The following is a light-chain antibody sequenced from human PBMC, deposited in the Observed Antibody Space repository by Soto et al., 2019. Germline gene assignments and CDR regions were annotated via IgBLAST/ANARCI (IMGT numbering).Light chain of an antibody. J-gene: IGKJ1*01. CDR3: QQYNSYSPEGRGT. V-gene: IGKV1-5*01. CDR1: QSISSW. Sequence: DIQMTQSPSTLSASVGDRVTITCRASQSISSWLAWYQQKPGKAPKLLIYDASSLESGVPSRFSGSGSGTEFTLTISSLQPDDFATYYCQQYNSYSPEGRGTFGQGTKVEIK. CDR2: DAS.